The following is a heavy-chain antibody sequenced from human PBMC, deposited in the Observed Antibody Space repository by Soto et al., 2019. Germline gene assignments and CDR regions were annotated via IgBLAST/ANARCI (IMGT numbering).Heavy chain of an antibody. CDR1: GGSITDYS. Sequence: SETLSLTCTVSGGSITDYSWVWIRQPAGKGLEWIGRIFSSGSTNYSPSLKGRITMSLDTSKNQLSLKLNSATATDTAVYFCARDQGVVVTTDNWFDPWGQGILVTVSS. J-gene: IGHJ5*02. CDR2: IFSSGST. D-gene: IGHD3-22*01. CDR3: ARDQGVVVTTDNWFDP. V-gene: IGHV4-4*07.